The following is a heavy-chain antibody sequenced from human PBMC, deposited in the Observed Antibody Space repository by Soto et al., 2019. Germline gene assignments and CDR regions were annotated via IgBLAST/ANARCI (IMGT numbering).Heavy chain of an antibody. J-gene: IGHJ6*02. CDR2: MNPNSGNT. D-gene: IGHD1-26*01. V-gene: IGHV1-8*01. CDR3: ASTSLGVVDRNIVGAIDYYYYYYGMDV. CDR1: GYTFTSYD. Sequence: ASVKVSCKASGYTFTSYDINWVRQATGQGLEWMGWMNPNSGNTGYAQKFQGRVTMTRNTSISTAYMELSSLRSEDTAVYYCASTSLGVVDRNIVGAIDYYYYYYGMDVWGQRTTVTVSS.